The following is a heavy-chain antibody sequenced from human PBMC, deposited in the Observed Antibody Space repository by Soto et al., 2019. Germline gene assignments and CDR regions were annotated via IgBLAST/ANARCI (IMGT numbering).Heavy chain of an antibody. CDR2: IYSSENT. V-gene: IGHV4-39*01. Sequence: QLQLQESGPGLVKPSETLSLTCTVSGGSVSSSSYSWGWIRQSPGKGLEWIGTIYSSENTYYNPSLLSRVTISVDTSNNEFSVRLSSVTAADTAVYYCARLNGYCISTNCHGYYGMDVWGQGTTVTVSS. CDR3: ARLNGYCISTNCHGYYGMDV. CDR1: GGSVSSSSYS. J-gene: IGHJ6*02. D-gene: IGHD2-2*03.